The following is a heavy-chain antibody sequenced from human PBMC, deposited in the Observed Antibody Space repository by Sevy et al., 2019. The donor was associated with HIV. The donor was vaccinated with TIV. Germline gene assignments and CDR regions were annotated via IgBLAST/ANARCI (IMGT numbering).Heavy chain of an antibody. CDR1: GFTFSSYS. CDR3: ARPMVPDLGHYDILTGYYNIYYYYGMDV. V-gene: IGHV3-21*01. CDR2: ISSSSSYI. D-gene: IGHD3-9*01. Sequence: GRSLRLSCTASGFTFSSYSMNWVRQAPGKGLEWVSSISSSSSYIYYADSVKGRFTISRDNAKNSLYLQMNSLRAEDTAVYYCARPMVPDLGHYDILTGYYNIYYYYGMDVWGQGTTVTVS. J-gene: IGHJ6*02.